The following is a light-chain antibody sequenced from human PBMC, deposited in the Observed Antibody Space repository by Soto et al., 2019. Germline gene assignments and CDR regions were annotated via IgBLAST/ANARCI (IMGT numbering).Light chain of an antibody. CDR1: QSVSSY. CDR2: GAS. Sequence: EIVLTQSPATLSLSPGERATLSCRASQSVSSYLAWYQQKPGQAPRLLIYGASTRATGIPARFSGSGSGTEFTLTISSLQSEDFAVYYCQQRSNWPITFGQGTRLEI. V-gene: IGKV3-11*01. J-gene: IGKJ5*01. CDR3: QQRSNWPIT.